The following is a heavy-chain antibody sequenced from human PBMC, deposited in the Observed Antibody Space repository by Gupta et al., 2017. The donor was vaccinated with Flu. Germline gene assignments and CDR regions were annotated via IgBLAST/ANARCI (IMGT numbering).Heavy chain of an antibody. CDR3: ASEKAGSAYCGGDCPDDIDDYYGMDV. V-gene: IGHV1-69*01. CDR1: GGTFSSYA. Sequence: QVQLVQSGAEVKNPGSSVKVSCKASGGTFSSYAIRWVRQAPGQGLEWMGGIIPIVGTANYAQKFQGRVTITADEATSTAYMELRRLRAEETAGYECASEKAGSAYCGGDCPDDIDDYYGMDVGGQGTTVTVSS. J-gene: IGHJ6*02. CDR2: IIPIVGTA. D-gene: IGHD2-21*02.